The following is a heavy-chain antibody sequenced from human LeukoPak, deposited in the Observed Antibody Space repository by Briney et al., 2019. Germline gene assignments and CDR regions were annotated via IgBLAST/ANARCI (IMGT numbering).Heavy chain of an antibody. V-gene: IGHV3-23*01. J-gene: IGHJ4*02. CDR3: AKDRYSGSPGYFDY. CDR1: GFTFSSYA. CDR2: ISGSGGST. D-gene: IGHD1-26*01. Sequence: GRSLRLSCAASGFTFSSYAMSWVRQAPGKGLEWVSAISGSGGSTYYADSVKRRFTISTDNSKNTLYMKMKSLSAEDTAVYYCAKDRYSGSPGYFDYWGQGTLVTVSS.